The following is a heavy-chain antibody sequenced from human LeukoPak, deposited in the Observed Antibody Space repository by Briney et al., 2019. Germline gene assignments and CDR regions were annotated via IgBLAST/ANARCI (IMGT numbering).Heavy chain of an antibody. J-gene: IGHJ4*02. CDR2: MNPNSGNT. Sequence: GASVKVSCKASGYTFTSYDINWVRQATGQGLEWMGWMNPNSGNTGYAQKFQGRVTMTRNTTISTAYMELSSLRSEDTAVYYCACYDFWSGSRKPFDYWGQGTLVTVSS. CDR3: ACYDFWSGSRKPFDY. D-gene: IGHD3-3*01. V-gene: IGHV1-8*01. CDR1: GYTFTSYD.